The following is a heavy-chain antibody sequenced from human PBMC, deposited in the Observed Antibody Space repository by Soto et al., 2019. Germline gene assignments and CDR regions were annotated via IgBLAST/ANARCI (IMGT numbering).Heavy chain of an antibody. Sequence: GGSLRLSCAASGFTFSSYAMSWVRQAPGKGLEWVSAISGSGGSTYYADSVKGRFTISRDNSKNTLYLQMNSLRAEDTAVYYCANTPNSSSWTYGMDVWGQGTTVTVYS. J-gene: IGHJ6*02. V-gene: IGHV3-23*01. CDR2: ISGSGGST. D-gene: IGHD6-13*01. CDR1: GFTFSSYA. CDR3: ANTPNSSSWTYGMDV.